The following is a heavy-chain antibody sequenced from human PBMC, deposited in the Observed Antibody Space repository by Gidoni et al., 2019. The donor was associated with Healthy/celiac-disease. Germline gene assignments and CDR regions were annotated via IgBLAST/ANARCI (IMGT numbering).Heavy chain of an antibody. CDR3: VKDPEYSSGWYGLYFQH. V-gene: IGHV3-64D*06. D-gene: IGHD6-19*01. CDR1: GFTFSSYA. Sequence: EVQLVESGGGLVQPGGSLRLSCSASGFTFSSYAMHWVRQAPGKGLEYVSAISSNGGSTYYADSVKGRFTISRDNSKNTLYLQMSSLRAEDTAVYYCVKDPEYSSGWYGLYFQHWGQGTLVTVSS. CDR2: ISSNGGST. J-gene: IGHJ1*01.